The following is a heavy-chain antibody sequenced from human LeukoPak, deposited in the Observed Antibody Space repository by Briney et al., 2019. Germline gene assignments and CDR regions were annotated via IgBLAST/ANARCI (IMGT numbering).Heavy chain of an antibody. CDR1: GFTFSTYS. V-gene: IGHV3-21*01. Sequence: PGGSLRLSCAASGFTFSTYSLNWVRQAPGKGLEWVSSISSSTSYIYYADSVKGRFTISRDNAKNTLYLQMNSLRVEDTAVYYCARPHTGFDSWGQGTLVTVSS. J-gene: IGHJ4*02. CDR2: ISSSTSYI. CDR3: ARPHTGFDS.